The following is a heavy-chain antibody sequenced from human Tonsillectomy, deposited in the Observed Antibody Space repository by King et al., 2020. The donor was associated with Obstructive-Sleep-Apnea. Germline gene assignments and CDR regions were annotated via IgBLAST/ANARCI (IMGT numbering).Heavy chain of an antibody. D-gene: IGHD2-15*01. CDR2: ISSGSGTI. CDR3: ARNDCSGGSCYWFFVL. J-gene: IGHJ2*01. Sequence: VQLVEAGGGLVQPGGSLRLTCAASGFTFSRNNMNWVRQDPGKGLEWISYISSGSGTIYYADSVKGRFTISRDNAKNSLYLQMNSLRAEDTAVYYCARNDCSGGSCYWFFVLGGRGTLVTVSS. V-gene: IGHV3-48*01. CDR1: GFTFSRNN.